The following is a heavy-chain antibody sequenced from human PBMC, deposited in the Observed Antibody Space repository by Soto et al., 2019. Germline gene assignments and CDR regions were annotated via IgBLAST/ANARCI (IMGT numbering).Heavy chain of an antibody. V-gene: IGHV3-7*03. CDR1: GFTFSSYW. J-gene: IGHJ4*02. Sequence: GGSLRLSCAASGFTFSSYWMSWVRQAPGKGLEWVANIKQDGSEKYYVDSVKGRFTISRDNAKNSLYLQMNSLRAEDTAVYYCARDYDSSGYSPDYFDYWGQGTLVTVSS. CDR2: IKQDGSEK. D-gene: IGHD3-22*01. CDR3: ARDYDSSGYSPDYFDY.